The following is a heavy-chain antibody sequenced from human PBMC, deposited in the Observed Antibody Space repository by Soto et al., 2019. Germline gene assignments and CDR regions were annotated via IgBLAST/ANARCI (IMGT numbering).Heavy chain of an antibody. CDR2: ISYDGSNK. J-gene: IGHJ4*02. Sequence: PGGSLRLSCAASGFTFSSYGMHWVRQAPGKGLEWVAVISYDGSNKYYADSVKGRFTISRDNSKNTLYLQMNSLRAEDTAVYYCAQGSDEYSSSSGVDFWGQGTLVTVSS. CDR3: AQGSDEYSSSSGVDF. CDR1: GFTFSSYG. D-gene: IGHD6-6*01. V-gene: IGHV3-30*18.